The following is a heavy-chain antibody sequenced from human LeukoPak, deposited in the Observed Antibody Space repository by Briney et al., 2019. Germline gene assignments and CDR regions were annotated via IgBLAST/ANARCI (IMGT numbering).Heavy chain of an antibody. CDR3: ARGIAYSSGWYYFDY. Sequence: ASVKVSCKAPGYTFTGYYMHWVRQAPGQGLEWMGWINPNSGGTNYAQKFQGRVTMTRDTSISTAYMELSRLRSDDTAVYYCARGIAYSSGWYYFDYWAREPWSPSPQ. CDR1: GYTFTGYY. V-gene: IGHV1-2*02. D-gene: IGHD6-19*01. CDR2: INPNSGGT. J-gene: IGHJ4*02.